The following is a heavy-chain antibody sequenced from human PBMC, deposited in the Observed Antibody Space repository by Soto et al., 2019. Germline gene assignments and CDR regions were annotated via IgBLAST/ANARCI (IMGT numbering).Heavy chain of an antibody. D-gene: IGHD3-9*01. CDR1: GGTFSSYT. CDR2: IIPILGIA. Sequence: SVKVSCKASGGTFSSYTISWVRQAPGQGLEWMGRIIPILGIANYAQKFQGRVTITADKSTSTAYMELSSLRSEDTAVYYCARDREDYDILTGFPDWGQGTLVTVSS. CDR3: ARDREDYDILTGFPD. V-gene: IGHV1-69*04. J-gene: IGHJ4*02.